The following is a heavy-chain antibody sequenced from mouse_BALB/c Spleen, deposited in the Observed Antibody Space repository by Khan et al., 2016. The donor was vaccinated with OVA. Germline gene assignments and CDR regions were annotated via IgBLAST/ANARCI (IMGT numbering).Heavy chain of an antibody. CDR3: ARSWAMSY. CDR1: GFTFSDYG. D-gene: IGHD4-1*01. J-gene: IGHJ4*01. Sequence: EVELVESGGGLVQPGGSRKLSCVASGFTFSDYGLAWVRQAPGQGPEWVAFISSSAYSIYYADTVTGRFTISRENSKNTPYLEMSSLRSEDTAMYYCARSWAMSYWGQGTSVTVSS. V-gene: IGHV5-15*02. CDR2: ISSSAYSI.